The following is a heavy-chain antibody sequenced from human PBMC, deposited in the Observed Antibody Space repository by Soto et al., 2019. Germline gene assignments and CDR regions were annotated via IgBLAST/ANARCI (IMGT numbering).Heavy chain of an antibody. V-gene: IGHV1-69*01. CDR2: IIPIFGTA. Sequence: QVQLVQSGAEVQKPGSSVKVSCKASGGTFSSYAISWVRQAPGQGLEWMGGIIPIFGTANYAQKFQGRVTITADESTSTAYMELSSLRSEDTAVYYCARVGYYYDSSGPHDAFDIWGQGTMVTVSS. J-gene: IGHJ3*02. D-gene: IGHD3-22*01. CDR1: GGTFSSYA. CDR3: ARVGYYYDSSGPHDAFDI.